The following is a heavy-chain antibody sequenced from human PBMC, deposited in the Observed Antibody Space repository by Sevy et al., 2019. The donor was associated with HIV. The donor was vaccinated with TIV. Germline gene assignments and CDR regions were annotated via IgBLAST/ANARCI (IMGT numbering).Heavy chain of an antibody. Sequence: GGSLRLSCAASGFTFSNYDMHWVRQAPGKGLEWVAVISHDGNYKNYADSVKVRFTISRDDFKNTLYLQMSSLRPEDTAVYFCARLCSGGGDCYYLDYWGQGALVTVSS. J-gene: IGHJ4*02. D-gene: IGHD2-21*02. V-gene: IGHV3-30-3*01. CDR3: ARLCSGGGDCYYLDY. CDR2: ISHDGNYK. CDR1: GFTFSNYD.